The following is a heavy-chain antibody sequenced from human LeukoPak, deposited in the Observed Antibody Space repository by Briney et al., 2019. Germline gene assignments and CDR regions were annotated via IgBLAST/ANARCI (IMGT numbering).Heavy chain of an antibody. Sequence: SETLSLTCTVSGGSISSYYWSWIRQPPGKGLEWIAYISDIGSINYNPSLKSRVTISLDTSKNQFSLRLSSVIAADTAVYYCAGHHPRNTVDFWGQGTLVTVSS. V-gene: IGHV4-59*08. J-gene: IGHJ4*02. CDR3: AGHHPRNTVDF. D-gene: IGHD2/OR15-2a*01. CDR2: ISDIGSI. CDR1: GGSISSYY.